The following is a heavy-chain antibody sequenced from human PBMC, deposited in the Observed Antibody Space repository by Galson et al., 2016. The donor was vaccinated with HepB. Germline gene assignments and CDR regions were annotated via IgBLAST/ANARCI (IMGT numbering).Heavy chain of an antibody. V-gene: IGHV4-31*03. CDR3: ARLDYYDNSGHAPLIDP. CDR1: GGSINSGGYY. J-gene: IGHJ5*02. CDR2: IFYNGIS. D-gene: IGHD3-22*01. Sequence: TLSLTCTVSGGSINSGGYYWTWIRQHPGKGLEWIGYIFYNGISYYTPSLKSRLTISLDTSTNQFSLKLTSVTAADTAVYYCARLDYYDNSGHAPLIDPWGQGTLVTVSS.